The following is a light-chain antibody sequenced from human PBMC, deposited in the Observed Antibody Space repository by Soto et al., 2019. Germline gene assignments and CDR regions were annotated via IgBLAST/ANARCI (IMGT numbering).Light chain of an antibody. V-gene: IGLV2-14*01. J-gene: IGLJ1*01. CDR2: EVS. CDR1: SIDVGDYDF. CDR3: TSYTSSSTYV. Sequence: QSVLTQPASVSGSPGQSLTISCTGTSIDVGDYDFVSWYQQHPGKAPKLMIYEVSNRPSGVSNRFSGSKSGNTASLTTSGLQAEDEADYYCTSYTSSSTYVFGTGTKVTVL.